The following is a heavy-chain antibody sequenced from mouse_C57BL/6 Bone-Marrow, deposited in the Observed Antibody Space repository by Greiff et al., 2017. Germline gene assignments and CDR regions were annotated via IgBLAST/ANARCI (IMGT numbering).Heavy chain of an antibody. D-gene: IGHD3-1*01. J-gene: IGHJ4*01. Sequence: VQLQQSGAELARPGASVKLSCKASGYTFTSYGISWVKQRTGQGLEWIGEIYPRSGNTYYNEKFKGKATLTADKSSSTAYMELRSLTSEDSAVYFCARFGSDLYAMDYWGQGTSVTVSS. CDR2: IYPRSGNT. CDR3: ARFGSDLYAMDY. V-gene: IGHV1-81*01. CDR1: GYTFTSYG.